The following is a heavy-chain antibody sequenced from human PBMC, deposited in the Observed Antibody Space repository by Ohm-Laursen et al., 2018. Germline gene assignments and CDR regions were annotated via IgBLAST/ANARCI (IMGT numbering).Heavy chain of an antibody. V-gene: IGHV4-59*08. D-gene: IGHD2-2*01. J-gene: IGHJ5*02. Sequence: GTLSLTCTVSGNSINTYYWSWIRQPPGKGLEYISWIHYSGNTNYNPSLKSRVTISVDTSKNQFSLKLSSVTAADTAVYYCARQEGYCSSTSCYEVWFDPWGQGTLVTVSS. CDR2: IHYSGNT. CDR3: ARQEGYCSSTSCYEVWFDP. CDR1: GNSINTYY.